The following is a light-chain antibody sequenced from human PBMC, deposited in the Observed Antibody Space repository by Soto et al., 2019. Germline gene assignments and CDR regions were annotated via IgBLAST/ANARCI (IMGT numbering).Light chain of an antibody. CDR3: HQGHDWSRGT. CDR1: QSISRY. Sequence: LVLTRSQVTLSMSPGEIATLSCRASQSISRYLAWYQQKPGQAPRLLIYDASTRATDIPARFSGSGYGTEFTLTINSLQSEDVAVYYCHQGHDWSRGTFCQGTKVDI. CDR2: DAS. V-gene: IGKV3-15*01. J-gene: IGKJ1*01.